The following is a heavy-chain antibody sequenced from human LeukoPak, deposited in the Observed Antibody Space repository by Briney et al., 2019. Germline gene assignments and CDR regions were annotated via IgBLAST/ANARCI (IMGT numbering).Heavy chain of an antibody. Sequence: QSGGSLRLSCAASGFTFNTYAMSWVRQAPGKGLEWASAISGSGGSTYYAASVKGRFTISRDNSRDTLYLQMNSLRAEDTAVYYCAKYGSGSREQDYYYYYMDVWGKGTTVTVSS. CDR1: GFTFNTYA. CDR2: ISGSGGST. V-gene: IGHV3-23*01. CDR3: AKYGSGSREQDYYYYYMDV. D-gene: IGHD3-10*01. J-gene: IGHJ6*03.